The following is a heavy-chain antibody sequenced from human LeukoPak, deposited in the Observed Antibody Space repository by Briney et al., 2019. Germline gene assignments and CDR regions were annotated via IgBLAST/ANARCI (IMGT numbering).Heavy chain of an antibody. CDR1: GGSISSRPYC. J-gene: IGHJ4*02. D-gene: IGHD3-10*01. V-gene: IGHV4-39*07. CDR2: FFYSGST. CDR3: ARGVVRLLWFGELSHFDY. Sequence: SETLSLTCTVSGGSISSRPYCWGWIRQPPGKGLEWLGSFFYSGSTNYKPSLKSRVTISVDTSKNQFSLKLSSVTAADTAVYYCARGVVRLLWFGELSHFDYWGQGTLVTVSS.